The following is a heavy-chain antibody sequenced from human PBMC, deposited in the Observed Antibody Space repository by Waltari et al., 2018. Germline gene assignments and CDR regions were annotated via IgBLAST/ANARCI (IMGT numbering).Heavy chain of an antibody. D-gene: IGHD3-3*01. CDR2: IYHSGST. V-gene: IGHV4-30-4*08. J-gene: IGHJ4*02. Sequence: QVQLQESGPGLVKPSQTLSLTCTVSGGSISSGGYYWSWIRQHPGTGREWIGYIYHSGSTYSNPSLMSRVTISVDRSKNQFSLRLSSVTAADTAVYYCARAAPFTYYDFWSGYSHFDYWGQETLVTVSS. CDR1: GGSISSGGYY. CDR3: ARAAPFTYYDFWSGYSHFDY.